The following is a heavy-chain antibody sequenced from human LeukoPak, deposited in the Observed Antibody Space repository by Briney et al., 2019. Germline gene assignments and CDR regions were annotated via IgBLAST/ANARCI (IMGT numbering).Heavy chain of an antibody. V-gene: IGHV4-39*07. J-gene: IGHJ5*02. CDR1: GGSISSSSYY. CDR3: ARGAAAGDWFDP. Sequence: SETLSLTCTVSGGSISSSSYYWGWIRQPPGKGLEWIGSIYYSGSTYYNPSLKSRVTISVDTSKNQLSLKLSSVTAADTAVYYCARGAAAGDWFDPWGQGTLVTVSS. CDR2: IYYSGST. D-gene: IGHD6-13*01.